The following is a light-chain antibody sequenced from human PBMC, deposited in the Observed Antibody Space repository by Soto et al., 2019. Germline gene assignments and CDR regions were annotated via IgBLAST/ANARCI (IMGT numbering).Light chain of an antibody. CDR2: GAS. CDR1: QSVSSSY. V-gene: IGKV3-20*01. CDR3: QRYGSSPYT. J-gene: IGKJ2*01. Sequence: EIVLTQSPGTLSLSPGERATLSCRASQSVSSSYLAWYQQKPGQAPRLLIYGASSRATGIPDRFSGSGSGTDFTLTISRLEPEDVAVYYCQRYGSSPYTFGQGTKLEL.